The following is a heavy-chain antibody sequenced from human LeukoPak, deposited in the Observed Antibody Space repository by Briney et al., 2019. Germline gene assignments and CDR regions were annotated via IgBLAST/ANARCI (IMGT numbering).Heavy chain of an antibody. CDR3: ARGHSEDILTGYYIGY. CDR1: GGTFSSYA. CDR2: IIPIFGTA. Sequence: ASVKVSCKASGGTFSSYAISWVRQAPGQGLEWMGGIIPIFGTANYAQKFQGRVTITADESTSTAYMELSSLRSEDTAVYYCARGHSEDILTGYYIGYRGQGTLVTVSS. V-gene: IGHV1-69*13. J-gene: IGHJ4*02. D-gene: IGHD3-9*01.